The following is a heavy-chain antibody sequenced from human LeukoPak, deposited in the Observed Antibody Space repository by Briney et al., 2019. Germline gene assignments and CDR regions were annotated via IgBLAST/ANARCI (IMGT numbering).Heavy chain of an antibody. J-gene: IGHJ6*03. CDR2: VFHSGNA. CDR3: ARQIVGSSWNYYYSYMDV. D-gene: IGHD1-1*01. V-gene: IGHV4-39*01. Sequence: SETLSLTCSVSGGSISSSLYHWGWLRQPPGKGLEWIGNVFHSGNACYSPSLQSRVAISVDMSNNQFSLKLTSVTAGDTAVYYCARQIVGSSWNYYYSYMDVWGKGTSVTVSS. CDR1: GGSISSSLYH.